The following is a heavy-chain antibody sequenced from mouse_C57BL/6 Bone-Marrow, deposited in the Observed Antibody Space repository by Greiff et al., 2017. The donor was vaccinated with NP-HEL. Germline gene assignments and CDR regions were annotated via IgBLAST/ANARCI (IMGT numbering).Heavy chain of an antibody. Sequence: VQLQQSDAELVKPGASVKISCKASGYTFTDYTIHWMKQRPEQGLEWIGYIYPRDGSTKYNEKFKGKATLTADKSSSTAYMQLNSLTSEASSVYFCARKGDYSNYYDLDDWGQGTTVTVSS. V-gene: IGHV1-78*01. J-gene: IGHJ4*01. D-gene: IGHD2-5*01. CDR1: GYTFTDYT. CDR3: ARKGDYSNYYDLDD. CDR2: IYPRDGST.